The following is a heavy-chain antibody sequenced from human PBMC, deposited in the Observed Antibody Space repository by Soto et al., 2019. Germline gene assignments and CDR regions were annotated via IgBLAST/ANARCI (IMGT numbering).Heavy chain of an antibody. CDR1: GYTFTALY. CDR3: TTLRIDT. D-gene: IGHD3-9*01. CDR2: VNPNTGLT. Sequence: ASVKVSCKASGYTFTALYMNWVQQAPGQGLEWMGWVNPNTGLTRYAQKFQDRVTMTRDTSINTAYMELRGLTSDDTAVYYCTTLRIDTWGQGTLVTVSS. J-gene: IGHJ5*02. V-gene: IGHV1-2*02.